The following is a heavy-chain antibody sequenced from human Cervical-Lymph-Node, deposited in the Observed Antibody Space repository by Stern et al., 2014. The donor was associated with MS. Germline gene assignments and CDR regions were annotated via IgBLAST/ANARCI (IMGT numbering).Heavy chain of an antibody. D-gene: IGHD4-17*01. V-gene: IGHV2-70*15. Sequence: QVTLKESGPALVKSTQTLTLTCTFSGFSLSTNGMCVNWIRQPPGQALEWLARIDWDDDKHYNTSLKTRLTISKDTSGNQVVLTMTNVDPLDTATYYCARSTVTNVRNNWFDPWGQGTLVTVSS. CDR2: IDWDDDK. J-gene: IGHJ5*02. CDR1: GFSLSTNGMC. CDR3: ARSTVTNVRNNWFDP.